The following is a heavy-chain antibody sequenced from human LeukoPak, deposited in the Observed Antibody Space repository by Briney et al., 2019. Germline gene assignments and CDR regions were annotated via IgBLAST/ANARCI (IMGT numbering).Heavy chain of an antibody. J-gene: IGHJ4*02. V-gene: IGHV3-30-3*01. CDR1: GFTFSSYA. CDR2: ISYDGSNK. D-gene: IGHD2-15*01. CDR3: ARGPDIVVVVAAFDY. Sequence: PGGSLRLSCAASGFTFSSYAMHWVRQAPGKGLEWVAVISYDGSNKYYADSVKGRFTISRDNSKNTLYLQMNSLRAEDMAVYYCARGPDIVVVVAAFDYWGQGTLVTVSS.